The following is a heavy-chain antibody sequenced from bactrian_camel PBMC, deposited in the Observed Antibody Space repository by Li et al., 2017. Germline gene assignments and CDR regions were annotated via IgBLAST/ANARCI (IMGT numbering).Heavy chain of an antibody. CDR1: GYTSSRIY. CDR3: AADLPPRLTRGWALECLRVAFGY. J-gene: IGHJ6*01. Sequence: HVQLVESGGGLVQPGGSLRLSCGASGYTSSRIYMAWFRQVPGKEREGVAGIHPRATTQYHADSVKGRFTISRDMAKNTLYLQMNSLGPRDTAVYYCAADLPPRLTRGWALECLRVAFGYWGQGTQVTVSS. V-gene: IGHV3S1*01. CDR2: IHPRATTQ. D-gene: IGHD5*01.